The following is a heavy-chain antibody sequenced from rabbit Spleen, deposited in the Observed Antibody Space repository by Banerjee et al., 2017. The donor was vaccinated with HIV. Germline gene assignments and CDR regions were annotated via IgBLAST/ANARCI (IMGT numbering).Heavy chain of an antibody. Sequence: QEQLVESGGGLVQPEGSLTLTCKASGFSFSDRDVMCWVRQAPGKGLEWIACINASTSKPVYATWASGRFTISRTSSTTVTLRMTSLTAADTATYFCARDLVAVIGWNFNLWGQGTLVTVS. J-gene: IGHJ4*01. CDR1: GFSFSDRDV. CDR3: ARDLVAVIGWNFNL. D-gene: IGHD1-1*01. V-gene: IGHV1S45*01. CDR2: INASTSKP.